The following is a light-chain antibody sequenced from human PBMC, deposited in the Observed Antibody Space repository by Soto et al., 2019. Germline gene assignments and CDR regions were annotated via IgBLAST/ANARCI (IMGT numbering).Light chain of an antibody. J-gene: IGLJ2*01. Sequence: SYELTQPPSVSVAPGETATITCGGDNIGSTSVHWYQQRPGQAPVLVIYYTSDRPSGIPERFSGSKSGNTATLTISTVEAGDEADYYCQVWDPSGDHVTFGGGTKVTVL. CDR3: QVWDPSGDHVT. CDR2: YTS. V-gene: IGLV3-21*04. CDR1: NIGSTS.